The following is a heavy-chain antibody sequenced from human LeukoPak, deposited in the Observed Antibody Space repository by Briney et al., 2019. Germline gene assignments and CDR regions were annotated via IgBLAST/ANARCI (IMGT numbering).Heavy chain of an antibody. CDR1: GFTFSSYS. CDR2: ISSSSSYI. J-gene: IGHJ4*02. D-gene: IGHD3-22*01. Sequence: GGSLRLSCAASGFTFSSYSMNWVRQAPGKGLEWVSSISSSSSYIYYADSVKGRFTISRDNAKNSLYLQMNSLRAEHTAVYYCASRVYDSSGYDSNWGQGTLVTVSS. CDR3: ASRVYDSSGYDSN. V-gene: IGHV3-21*01.